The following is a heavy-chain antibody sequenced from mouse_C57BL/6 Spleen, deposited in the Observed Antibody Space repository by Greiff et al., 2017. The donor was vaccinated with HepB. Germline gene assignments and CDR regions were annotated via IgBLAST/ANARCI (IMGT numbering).Heavy chain of an antibody. CDR1: GYTFTSYW. Sequence: QVQLQQPGAELVMPGASVKLSCKASGYTFTSYWMHWVKQRPGQGLEWIGEIDPSDSYTNYNQKFKGKSTLTVDKSASTAYMQLSSLTSEDSAVYYCARRDGYYWYFDVWGTGTTVTVSS. J-gene: IGHJ1*03. D-gene: IGHD2-3*01. CDR2: IDPSDSYT. CDR3: ARRDGYYWYFDV. V-gene: IGHV1-69*01.